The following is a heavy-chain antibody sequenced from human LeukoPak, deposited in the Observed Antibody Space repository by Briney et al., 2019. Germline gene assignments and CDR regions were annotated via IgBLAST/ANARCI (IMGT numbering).Heavy chain of an antibody. CDR3: AREYCSSTSCYTYYMDV. V-gene: IGHV3-11*01. Sequence: GGSLRLSCAASGLTFSDYYMSWIRQAPGKGLEWVSYISSSGSTIYYADSVKGRFTISRDNAKNSLYLQMNSLRAEDTAVYYCAREYCSSTSCYTYYMDVWGKGTTVTVSS. CDR2: ISSSGSTI. D-gene: IGHD2-2*02. J-gene: IGHJ6*03. CDR1: GLTFSDYY.